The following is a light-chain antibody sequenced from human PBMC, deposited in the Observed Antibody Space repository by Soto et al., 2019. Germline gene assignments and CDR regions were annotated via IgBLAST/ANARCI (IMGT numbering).Light chain of an antibody. CDR1: SSNIGNNY. CDR3: GTWDSSLSAVV. CDR2: DNN. J-gene: IGLJ2*01. V-gene: IGLV1-51*01. Sequence: QSVLTQPPSVSAAPGQKVTISSSGSSSNIGNNYVSWYQQLPGTAPKLLIYDNNKRPSGIPDRFSGSKSGTSATLGITGLQTGDEADYYCGTWDSSLSAVVFSGGTKVTVL.